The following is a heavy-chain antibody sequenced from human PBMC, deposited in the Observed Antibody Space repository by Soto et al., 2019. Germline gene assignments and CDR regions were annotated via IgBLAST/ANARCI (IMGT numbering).Heavy chain of an antibody. CDR1: GDSVSSSSVT. CDR2: TYYRSKWYN. J-gene: IGHJ5*01. Sequence: SQTLSLTFAISGDSVSSSSVTWNWIRPSPSRGLEWLGRTYYRSKWYNDYAESVKSRITINPDTSKNQFSLHLNSVTPEDTAVYFCVRLIGNSWLDFWGQGTLVTVSS. D-gene: IGHD1-26*01. CDR3: VRLIGNSWLDF. V-gene: IGHV6-1*01.